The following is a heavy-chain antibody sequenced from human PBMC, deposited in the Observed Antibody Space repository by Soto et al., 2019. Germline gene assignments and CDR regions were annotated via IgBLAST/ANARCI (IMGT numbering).Heavy chain of an antibody. CDR3: GRGLYGDYALDG. CDR2: IRNKAHSYTT. D-gene: IGHD4-17*01. Sequence: GGSLRLSCAASGFTFSAHFIHWVRQAPGKGLEWVGRIRNKAHSYTTTYAASVKDRFTISRDDSKKSVYLQMNSLKSEDTAVYHCGRGLYGDYALDGWGKGTLVNV. J-gene: IGHJ4*02. CDR1: GFTFSAHF. V-gene: IGHV3-72*01.